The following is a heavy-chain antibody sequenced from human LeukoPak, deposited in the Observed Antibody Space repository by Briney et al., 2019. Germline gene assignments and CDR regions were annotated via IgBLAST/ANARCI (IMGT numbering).Heavy chain of an antibody. J-gene: IGHJ4*02. D-gene: IGHD3-3*01. V-gene: IGHV3-9*03. CDR3: AKVTYDFGFDY. CDR2: ISWNSGSI. CDR1: GFTFDDYA. Sequence: GGSLRLSCAASGFTFDDYAMQWVRQAPGKGLEWVSGISWNSGSIGYADSVKGRFTISRDNAKNSLYLQMNSLRAADMALYYCAKVTYDFGFDYWGQGTLVTVSS.